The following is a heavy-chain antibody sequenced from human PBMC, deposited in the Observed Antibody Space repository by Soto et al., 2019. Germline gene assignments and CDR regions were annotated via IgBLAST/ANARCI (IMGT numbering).Heavy chain of an antibody. CDR1: GYSFTIYW. V-gene: IGHV5-51*01. CDR2: IYPGDSDT. D-gene: IGHD3-22*01. Sequence: PGESLKISCKGSGYSFTIYWIGWVRQMPGKGLEWMGIIYPGDSDTRYSPSFQGQVTISADKSISTAYLQWSSLKASDTAMYYCARGPYYDSSGYYFDYWGQGTLVTVSS. J-gene: IGHJ4*02. CDR3: ARGPYYDSSGYYFDY.